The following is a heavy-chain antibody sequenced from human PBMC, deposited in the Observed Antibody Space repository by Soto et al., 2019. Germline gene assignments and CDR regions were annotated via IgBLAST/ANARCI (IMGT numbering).Heavy chain of an antibody. CDR3: ARLPSPEGIAVANYYYGMDV. D-gene: IGHD6-19*01. CDR1: GYTFTSYG. J-gene: IGHJ6*02. V-gene: IGHV1-18*04. Sequence: ASVKVSCKASGYTFTSYGISWVRQAPGQGLEWMGWISAYNGNTNYAQKLQGRVTMTTDTSTSTAYMELRSLRSDDTAVYYCARLPSPEGIAVANYYYGMDVWGQGTTVTV. CDR2: ISAYNGNT.